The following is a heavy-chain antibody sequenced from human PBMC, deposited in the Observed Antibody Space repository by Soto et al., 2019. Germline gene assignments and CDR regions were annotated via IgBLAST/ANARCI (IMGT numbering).Heavy chain of an antibody. J-gene: IGHJ4*01. V-gene: IGHV3-15*07. D-gene: IGHD1-26*01. CDR2: IKSKTDGGSA. CDR1: GFAFSDAW. CDR3: TTDSRTTLPEVRFDY. Sequence: PGGSLRLSCAASGFAFSDAWINWVRQAPGKGLEWVGRIKSKTDGGSADYAAPVKGRFAISRDDSKNMVYLQMNSLKTEDTAVYYCTTDSRTTLPEVRFDYWGHGTLVTVPQ.